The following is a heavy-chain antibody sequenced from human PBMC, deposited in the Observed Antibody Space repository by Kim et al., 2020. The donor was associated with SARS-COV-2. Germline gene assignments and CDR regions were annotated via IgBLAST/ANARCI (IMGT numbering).Heavy chain of an antibody. CDR2: INPNSGGT. CDR1: GYTFTGYY. Sequence: ASVKVSCKASGYTFTGYYMHWVRQAPGQGLEWMGWINPNSGGTNYAQKFQGRVTMTRDTSISTAYMELSRLRSDDTAVYYCARAPLDSSGYPLLFTSSDFDYWGQGTLVTVSS. V-gene: IGHV1-2*02. D-gene: IGHD6-19*01. J-gene: IGHJ4*02. CDR3: ARAPLDSSGYPLLFTSSDFDY.